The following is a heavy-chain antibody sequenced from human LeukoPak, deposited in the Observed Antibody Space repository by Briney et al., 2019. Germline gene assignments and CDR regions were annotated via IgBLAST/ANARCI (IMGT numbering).Heavy chain of an antibody. CDR2: ISSSSSYI. CDR3: ARDASFVDSSLGY. J-gene: IGHJ4*02. D-gene: IGHD3-22*01. Sequence: GGSLRLSCAASGLTFSSYSMNWVRQAPGKGLEWVSSISSSSSYIYYADSVKGRFTISRDNAKNSLYLQMNSLRAEDTAVYYCARDASFVDSSLGYWGQGTLVTVPS. CDR1: GLTFSSYS. V-gene: IGHV3-21*01.